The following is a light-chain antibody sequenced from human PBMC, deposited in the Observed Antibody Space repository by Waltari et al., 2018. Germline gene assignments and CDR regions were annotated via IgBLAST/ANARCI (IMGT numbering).Light chain of an antibody. CDR2: GAS. J-gene: IGKJ1*01. V-gene: IGKV3-20*01. CDR3: QKYVRLPAT. Sequence: EIVLTPSPGTLSLSPGERGALSCRASQSVGRFLAWYQQKPGQAPRLLIYGASTRATGIPDRFSGSGSGTDFSLTISRLEPEDFAVYYCQKYVRLPATFGQGTKVEIK. CDR1: QSVGRF.